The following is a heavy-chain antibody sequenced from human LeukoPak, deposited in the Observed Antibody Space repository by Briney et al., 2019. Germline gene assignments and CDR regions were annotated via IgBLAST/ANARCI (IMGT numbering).Heavy chain of an antibody. CDR2: IIPIFGTA. Sequence: SVKVSCKASGGTFSSYAISWVRQAPGRGLEWMGGIIPIFGTANYAQKFQGRVTITADESTSTAYMELSSLRSEDTAVYYCARNYWEEAAVNYYYYGMDVWGQGTTVTVSS. D-gene: IGHD6-13*01. CDR3: ARNYWEEAAVNYYYYGMDV. CDR1: GGTFSSYA. V-gene: IGHV1-69*13. J-gene: IGHJ6*02.